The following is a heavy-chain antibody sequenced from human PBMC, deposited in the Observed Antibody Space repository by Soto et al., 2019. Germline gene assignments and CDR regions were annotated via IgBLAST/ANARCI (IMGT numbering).Heavy chain of an antibody. J-gene: IGHJ4*02. CDR2: IKEDGSEK. V-gene: IGHV3-7*04. CDR3: ARERGADYFFDY. D-gene: IGHD1-26*01. Sequence: PGGSLRLSCAASGFTFSFYWMSWVRQAPGKGLEWVANIKEDGSEKYYVDSVEGRFTISRDNAKNSLYLQINSLRAEDTAVYYCARERGADYFFDYWGQGALVTVSS. CDR1: GFTFSFYW.